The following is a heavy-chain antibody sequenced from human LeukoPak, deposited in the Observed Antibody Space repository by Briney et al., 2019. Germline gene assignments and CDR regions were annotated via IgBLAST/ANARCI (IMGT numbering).Heavy chain of an antibody. CDR2: IYYSGST. CDR1: GGSISSGGYY. J-gene: IGHJ4*02. CDR3: ARISYYYVSSGYHYYFDY. D-gene: IGHD3-22*01. Sequence: SETLSLTCTVSGGSISSGGYYWSWIRQHPGKGLEWIGYIYYSGSTYYNPSLKSRVTISVDTSKNQFSLKLSSVTAADTAVYYCARISYYYVSSGYHYYFDYWGQGTLVTVSS. V-gene: IGHV4-31*03.